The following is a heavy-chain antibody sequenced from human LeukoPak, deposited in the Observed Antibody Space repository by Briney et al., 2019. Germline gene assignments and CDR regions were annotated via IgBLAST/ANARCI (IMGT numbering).Heavy chain of an antibody. CDR3: AKGGYSSGWFFDY. Sequence: PGGSLRLSCAASGFTFSSYSMSWVRQAPGKGLEWVSAISGSGGSTYYADSVKGRFTISRDNSKNTLYLQMNSLRAEDTAVYYCAKGGYSSGWFFDYWGQGTLVTVSP. CDR1: GFTFSSYS. D-gene: IGHD6-19*01. CDR2: ISGSGGST. V-gene: IGHV3-23*01. J-gene: IGHJ4*02.